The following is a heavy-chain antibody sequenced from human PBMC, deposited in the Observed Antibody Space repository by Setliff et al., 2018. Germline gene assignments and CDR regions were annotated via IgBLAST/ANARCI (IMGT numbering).Heavy chain of an antibody. CDR2: IGHSDMP. D-gene: IGHD1-1*01. V-gene: IGHV4-34*01. CDR3: ARVNGYNWGSGNWFDP. CDR1: GGSFTGYY. Sequence: KPSETLSLTCTVYGGSFTGYYWSWFRQVPGKGPEWIAEIGHSDMPHYNPSLKSRVTISADTSKSEFSLRLNSVTAADSAVYYCARVNGYNWGSGNWFDPWGQGTLVTVSS. J-gene: IGHJ5*02.